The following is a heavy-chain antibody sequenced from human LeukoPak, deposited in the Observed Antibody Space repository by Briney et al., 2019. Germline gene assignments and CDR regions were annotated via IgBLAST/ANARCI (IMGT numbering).Heavy chain of an antibody. CDR3: ARGPHAFDI. Sequence: PSETLSLTCTVSGGSISSSSHYWGWIRQPPGKGLEWIGYIYYSGTTNYHPSLKSRVTISVDTSNNQFSLKLSSVTAADTAVYYCARGPHAFDIWGQGIMVTVSS. CDR1: GGSISSSSHY. J-gene: IGHJ3*02. V-gene: IGHV4-61*05. D-gene: IGHD1-14*01. CDR2: IYYSGTT.